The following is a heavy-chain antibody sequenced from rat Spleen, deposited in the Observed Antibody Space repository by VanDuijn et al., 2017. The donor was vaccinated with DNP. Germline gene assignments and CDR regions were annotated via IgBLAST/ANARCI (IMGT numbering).Heavy chain of an antibody. Sequence: EVQLVESGGGLVQPGRSMKLSCAASGFTFSDYYMAWVRQAPKKGLEWVASISYEGSSTYYGDSVKGRFTISRDDAKATLYLHMDSLRSEDTATYYCARQDPFDYWGQGVMVTVSS. CDR1: GFTFSDYY. J-gene: IGHJ2*01. V-gene: IGHV5-22*01. CDR2: ISYEGSST. CDR3: ARQDPFDY.